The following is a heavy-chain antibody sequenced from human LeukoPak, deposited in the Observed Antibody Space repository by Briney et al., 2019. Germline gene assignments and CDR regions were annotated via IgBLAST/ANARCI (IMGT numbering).Heavy chain of an antibody. D-gene: IGHD3-3*01. Sequence: PGESLRLSCAASAPTFKNAFINWARQAPGKGLEWVGRIESKADGGTTDYAAPLKGRFTISRDDSENTLYLQMNRVKTEDTGLYYCTTSPGITVFGVVTDYWGQGALVIVSS. V-gene: IGHV3-15*04. CDR1: APTFKNAF. CDR3: TTSPGITVFGVVTDY. CDR2: IESKADGGTT. J-gene: IGHJ4*02.